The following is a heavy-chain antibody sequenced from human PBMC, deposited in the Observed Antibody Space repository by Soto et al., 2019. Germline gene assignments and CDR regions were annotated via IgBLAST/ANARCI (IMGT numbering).Heavy chain of an antibody. CDR1: GYTFTSYG. V-gene: IGHV1-18*01. D-gene: IGHD2-8*01. CDR3: AIQSGIDCTNGVCYTQGYLDY. J-gene: IGHJ4*02. CDR2: ISAYNGNT. Sequence: ASVKVSCKASGYTFTSYGISWVRQAPGQGLEWMGWISAYNGNTNYAQKLQGRVTMTTDTSTSTAYMELRSLRSDDTAVYYCAIQSGIDCTNGVCYTQGYLDYWGQGTLVTVSS.